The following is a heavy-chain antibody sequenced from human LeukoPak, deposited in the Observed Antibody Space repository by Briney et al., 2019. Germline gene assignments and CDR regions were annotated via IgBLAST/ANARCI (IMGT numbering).Heavy chain of an antibody. CDR3: SSSDHNCDSSGSHDAFDI. CDR1: GFTFCSYS. D-gene: IGHD3-22*01. V-gene: IGHV3-21*01. CDR2: ISSSSSYI. Sequence: PGGSLRLSCAASGFTFCSYSMNWVPQAPGKGVGGGSSISSSSSYIYYADSVKGRFTISRDNATNSLYLQMNSLIAEDTAVYYCSSSDHNCDSSGSHDAFDIWGQGTMVTVSS. J-gene: IGHJ3*02.